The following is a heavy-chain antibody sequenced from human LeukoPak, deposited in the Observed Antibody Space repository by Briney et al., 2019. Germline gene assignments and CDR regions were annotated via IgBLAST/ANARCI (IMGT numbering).Heavy chain of an antibody. Sequence: GGSLRLSCEASGFMFSRNWMTWVRQAPGQGLGWVANIKGDGSRKNHVDSVEGRFTISRDNAKNSLYLQMNSLRAEDTAVYYCARDSNPGDSSGYYDAFDIWGQGTKVTVSS. V-gene: IGHV3-7*03. D-gene: IGHD3-22*01. J-gene: IGHJ3*02. CDR3: ARDSNPGDSSGYYDAFDI. CDR2: IKGDGSRK. CDR1: GFMFSRNW.